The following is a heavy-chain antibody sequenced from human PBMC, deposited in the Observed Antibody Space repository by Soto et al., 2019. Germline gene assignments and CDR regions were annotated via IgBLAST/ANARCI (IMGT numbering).Heavy chain of an antibody. J-gene: IGHJ5*02. CDR2: INHSGST. CDR1: GGSFSGYY. Sequence: SETLSLACAVYGGSFSGYYWSWIRQPPGKGLEWIGEINHSGSTNYNPSLKSRVTISVDTSKNQFSLKLSSVTAADTAVYYCARGGYCSSTSCYAEENWFDPWGQGTLVTVS. CDR3: ARGGYCSSTSCYAEENWFDP. D-gene: IGHD2-2*01. V-gene: IGHV4-34*01.